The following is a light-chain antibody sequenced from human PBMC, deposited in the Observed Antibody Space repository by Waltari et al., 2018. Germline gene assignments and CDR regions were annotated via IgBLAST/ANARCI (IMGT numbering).Light chain of an antibody. V-gene: IGLV2-8*01. Sequence: QSALTQPPSASGSPGQSVTFSCTVTARYLGCFHFVPWHQQHPDKAPRLIIYDFIKRPAGVADRFSGSKSGNTASLTVSGLQAEDEADYFCCSFSGANNLLFGGGTRLTV. J-gene: IGLJ2*01. CDR3: CSFSGANNLL. CDR2: DFI. CDR1: ARYLGCFHF.